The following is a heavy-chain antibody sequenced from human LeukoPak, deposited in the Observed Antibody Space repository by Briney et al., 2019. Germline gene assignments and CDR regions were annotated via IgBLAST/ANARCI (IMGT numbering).Heavy chain of an antibody. Sequence: SETLSLTCTVSGGSISSYYWSWIRQPPGKGLEWIGEINHSGSTNYNPSLKSRVTISVDTSKNQFSLKLSSVTAADTAVYYCARGGYYDSSGPSPDYFDYWGQGTLVTVSS. D-gene: IGHD3-22*01. CDR3: ARGGYYDSSGPSPDYFDY. J-gene: IGHJ4*02. CDR2: INHSGST. V-gene: IGHV4-34*01. CDR1: GGSISSYY.